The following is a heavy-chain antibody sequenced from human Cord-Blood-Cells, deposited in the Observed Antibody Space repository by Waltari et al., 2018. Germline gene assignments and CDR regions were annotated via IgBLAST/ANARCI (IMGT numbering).Heavy chain of an antibody. J-gene: IGHJ6*02. CDR3: ASSPRDPYDPYYYYYYGMDV. V-gene: IGHV4-31*03. CDR1: GGSISSGGYY. CDR2: IYYSGST. Sequence: QVQLQESGPGLVKPSQTLSLTCTVSGGSISSGGYYWSWIRQHPGKGLEWIGYIYYSGSTYYNPSLKGRVTISVDTSKNQFSLKLSSVTAADTAVYYCASSPRDPYDPYYYYYYGMDVWGQGTTVTVSS. D-gene: IGHD5-12*01.